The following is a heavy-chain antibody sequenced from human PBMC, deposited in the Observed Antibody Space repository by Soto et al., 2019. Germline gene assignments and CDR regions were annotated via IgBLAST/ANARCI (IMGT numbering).Heavy chain of an antibody. D-gene: IGHD6-13*01. CDR2: ISGSGGST. J-gene: IGHJ4*02. CDR3: AKELTSTWYPLDY. CDR1: GFDITNFA. V-gene: IGHV3-23*01. Sequence: AGGSLRLSCAASGFDITNFAMTWVRQAPGKGLEWVSAISGSGGSTYYADSVKGRFTISSDKSKNTLYLQMNSLRAEDTAVYYCAKELTSTWYPLDYWGQGTLVTVSS.